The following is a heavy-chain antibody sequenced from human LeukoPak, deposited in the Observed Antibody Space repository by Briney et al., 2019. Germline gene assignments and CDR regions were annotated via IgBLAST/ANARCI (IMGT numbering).Heavy chain of an antibody. Sequence: PGGSLRLSCAASGFTVSSSYMSWVRQAPGKGLEWVSVIYSDGSTYYAGSVKGRFTLSRDNSKNMLYLQMNSLRAEDTAVYYCARQAIRPSRFDYWGQGTLVTVSS. CDR1: GFTVSSSY. CDR2: IYSDGST. CDR3: ARQAIRPSRFDY. J-gene: IGHJ4*02. V-gene: IGHV3-53*01.